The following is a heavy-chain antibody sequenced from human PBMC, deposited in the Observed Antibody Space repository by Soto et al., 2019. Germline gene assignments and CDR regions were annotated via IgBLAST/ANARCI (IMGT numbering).Heavy chain of an antibody. CDR2: IFPADSDT. Sequence: GESLKISCKGSGYNFASYWIGWVRQMPGKGLEWMGIIFPADSDTRYRPSFQGQVTISADKSISTAYLQWSSLKASDTAMYYCARRLGYCSGGRCQNWFDPWGQEPWSPSPQ. V-gene: IGHV5-51*01. J-gene: IGHJ5*02. CDR3: ARRLGYCSGGRCQNWFDP. CDR1: GYNFASYW. D-gene: IGHD2-15*01.